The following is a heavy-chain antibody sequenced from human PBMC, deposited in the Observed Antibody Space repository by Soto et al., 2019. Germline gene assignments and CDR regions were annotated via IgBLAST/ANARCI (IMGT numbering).Heavy chain of an antibody. CDR1: GGSISSYY. CDR2: ISYSGNT. J-gene: IGHJ6*02. D-gene: IGHD2-2*01. Sequence: PSETLSLTCTVSGGSISSYYWSWIRQPPGKGLEWIGYISYSGNTNYNPSLKSRATISVDTFKSQFSLKLSSVTAADTAVYYCATIGYCTSSSCPFDPNYYYFGMDVWGQGTTVTVSS. V-gene: IGHV4-59*01. CDR3: ATIGYCTSSSCPFDPNYYYFGMDV.